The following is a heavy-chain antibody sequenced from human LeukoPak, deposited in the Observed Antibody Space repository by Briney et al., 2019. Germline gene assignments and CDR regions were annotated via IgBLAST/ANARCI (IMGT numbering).Heavy chain of an antibody. CDR2: IYYSGSA. D-gene: IGHD6-19*01. CDR3: ARESAGPSLSYYYYYYMDV. V-gene: IGHV4-39*02. Sequence: NPSETLSLTCTVSGGSISSSSYYWGWIRQPPGKGLEWIGSIYYSGSAYYNPSLKSRVTISVDTSKNQFSLKLSSVTAADTAVYYCARESAGPSLSYYYYYYMDVWGKGTTVTIPS. CDR1: GGSISSSSYY. J-gene: IGHJ6*03.